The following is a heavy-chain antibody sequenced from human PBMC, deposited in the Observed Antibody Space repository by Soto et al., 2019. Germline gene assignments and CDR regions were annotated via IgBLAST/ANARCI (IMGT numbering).Heavy chain of an antibody. Sequence: SQTLSLTCAISGDSVSSNSAAWNWIRQSPSRGLEWLGRTYYRSKWYNDYAVSVKSRITINPDTSKNQFSLQLNSVTPEDTTVYYCARVAYCSSTSCYTLFDYWGQGXLVTVYS. V-gene: IGHV6-1*01. CDR1: GDSVSSNSAA. CDR3: ARVAYCSSTSCYTLFDY. D-gene: IGHD2-2*02. CDR2: TYYRSKWYN. J-gene: IGHJ4*02.